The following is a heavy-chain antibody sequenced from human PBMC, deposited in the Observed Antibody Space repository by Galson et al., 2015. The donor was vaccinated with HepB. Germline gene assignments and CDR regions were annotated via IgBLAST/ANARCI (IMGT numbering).Heavy chain of an antibody. V-gene: IGHV1-3*01. CDR2: INAGNGNT. Sequence: SVKVSCKASGYTFTSYAMHWVRQAPGQRLEWMGWINAGNGNTKYSQKFQGRVTITRDTSASTAYMELSSLRSEDTAVYYCARVSGYCSSTSCYIDWYFDLWGRGTLVTVSS. CDR1: GYTFTSYA. CDR3: ARVSGYCSSTSCYIDWYFDL. J-gene: IGHJ2*01. D-gene: IGHD2-2*03.